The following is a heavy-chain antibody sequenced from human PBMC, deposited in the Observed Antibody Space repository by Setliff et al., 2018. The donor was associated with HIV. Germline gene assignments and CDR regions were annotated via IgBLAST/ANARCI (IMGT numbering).Heavy chain of an antibody. CDR3: ARLYSPPRGFDF. J-gene: IGHJ4*02. Sequence: SETLSLTCTVSGGSISSRDYYWAWIRQPPGKGLEWIGSIDHIGSTYYNPSLKGRVTISVDTSKNQFSLRLRAVTAADTAIYYCARLYSPPRGFDFWGQGTLVTVSS. V-gene: IGHV4-39*07. CDR2: IDHIGST. D-gene: IGHD5-12*01. CDR1: GGSISSRDYY.